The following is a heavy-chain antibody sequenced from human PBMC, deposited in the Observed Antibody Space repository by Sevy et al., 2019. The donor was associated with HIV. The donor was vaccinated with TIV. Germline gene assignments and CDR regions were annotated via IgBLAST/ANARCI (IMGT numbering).Heavy chain of an antibody. CDR1: GYTFTGYY. V-gene: IGHV1-2*06. Sequence: ASVKVSCKASGYTFTGYYMHWVRQAPGQGLEWMGRINPNSGGTNYAQKFQGRVTMTRDTSISTAYMELSRLRSDETAVYYCASEKAITMVRGVRGAFGAFDIWGQGTMVTVSS. J-gene: IGHJ3*02. CDR2: INPNSGGT. CDR3: ASEKAITMVRGVRGAFGAFDI. D-gene: IGHD3-10*01.